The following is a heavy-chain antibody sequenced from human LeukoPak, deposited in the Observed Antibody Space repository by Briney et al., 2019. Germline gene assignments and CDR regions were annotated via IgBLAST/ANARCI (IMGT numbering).Heavy chain of an antibody. CDR3: ARAPISYCSGGSCYSGGDDY. CDR1: GGSFSGYY. Sequence: PSETLSLTCAVYGGSFSGYYWSWIRQPPGKGLEWIGEINHSGSTNYNPSLKSRVTISVDTSKNQFSLKLSSVTAADTAVYYCARAPISYCSGGSCYSGGDDYWGQGTLVTVSS. D-gene: IGHD2-15*01. CDR2: INHSGST. J-gene: IGHJ4*02. V-gene: IGHV4-34*01.